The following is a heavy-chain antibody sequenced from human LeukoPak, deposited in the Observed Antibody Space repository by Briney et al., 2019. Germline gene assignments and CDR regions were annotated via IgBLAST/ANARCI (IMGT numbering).Heavy chain of an antibody. CDR2: IYSGGST. CDR1: GFTFSSYS. CDR3: ARDETTGFDY. D-gene: IGHD1/OR15-1a*01. V-gene: IGHV3-66*01. Sequence: PGGSLRLSCAASGFTFSSYSMNWVRQAPGKGLEWVSVIYSGGSTYYADSVKGRFTISRDNSKNTLYLQMNSLRAEDTAVYYCARDETTGFDYWGQGTLVTVSS. J-gene: IGHJ4*02.